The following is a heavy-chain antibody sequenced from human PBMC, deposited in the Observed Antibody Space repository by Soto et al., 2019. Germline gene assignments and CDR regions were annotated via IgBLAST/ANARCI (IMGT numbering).Heavy chain of an antibody. Sequence: VEPLKICCQGSGYTFTSYGIGWVRQMPGKGLEWMGIIYPGDSDTRYSPSFQGQVTISADKSISTAYLQWSSLKASDTAMYYCARASGSGRNYSPADSWGQGTLVTVSS. CDR2: IYPGDSDT. CDR1: GYTFTSYG. D-gene: IGHD3-10*01. V-gene: IGHV5-51*01. CDR3: ARASGSGRNYSPADS. J-gene: IGHJ4*02.